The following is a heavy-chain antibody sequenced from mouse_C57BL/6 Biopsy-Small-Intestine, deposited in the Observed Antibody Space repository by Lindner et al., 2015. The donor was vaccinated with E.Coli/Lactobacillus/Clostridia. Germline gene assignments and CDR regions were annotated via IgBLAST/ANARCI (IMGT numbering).Heavy chain of an antibody. Sequence: SVKVSCKVSGYTLTELSMHWVRQAPGKGLEWMGGFDPEDGETIYAQKFQGRVTMTEDTSTDTAYMDLSSLTSDDTAVYYCATDLPYQLLHIGSAVYWGQGTLVTVSS. CDR2: FDPEDGET. CDR3: ATDLPYQLLHIGSAVY. D-gene: IGHD1-1*01. J-gene: IGHJ4*01. CDR1: GYTLTELS. V-gene: IGHV1-18*01.